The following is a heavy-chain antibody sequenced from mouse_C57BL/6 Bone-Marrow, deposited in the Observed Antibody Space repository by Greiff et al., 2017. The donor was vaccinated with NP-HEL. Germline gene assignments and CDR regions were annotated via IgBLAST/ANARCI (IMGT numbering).Heavy chain of an antibody. D-gene: IGHD1-1*01. CDR3: ARDKTTVVATRGDYYAMDY. J-gene: IGHJ4*01. V-gene: IGHV5-4*01. CDR2: ISDGGSYT. Sequence: EVKLVESGGGLVKPGGSLKLSCAASGFTFSSYAMSWVRQTPEKRLEWVATISDGGSYTYYPDNVKGRFTISRDNAKNNLYLQMSHLKSEDTAMYYCARDKTTVVATRGDYYAMDYWGQGTSVTVSS. CDR1: GFTFSSYA.